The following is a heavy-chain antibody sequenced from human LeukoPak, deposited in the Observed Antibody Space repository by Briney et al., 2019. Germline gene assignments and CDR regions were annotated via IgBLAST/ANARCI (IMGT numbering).Heavy chain of an antibody. CDR2: INHSGST. D-gene: IGHD2-2*01. CDR1: GGSFSGYY. Sequence: PSETLSLTCAVYGGSFSGYYWSWIRQPPGKGLEWIGEINHSGSTNYNPSLKSRVTISVDTSKNQFSLKLSSVTAADTAVYYCARDYCSSTSCSYGVYYMDVWGKGTTVTISS. V-gene: IGHV4-34*01. CDR3: ARDYCSSTSCSYGVYYMDV. J-gene: IGHJ6*03.